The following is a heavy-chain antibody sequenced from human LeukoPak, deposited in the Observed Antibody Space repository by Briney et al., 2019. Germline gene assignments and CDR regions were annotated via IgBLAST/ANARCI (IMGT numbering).Heavy chain of an antibody. D-gene: IGHD2-2*01. CDR2: ISSSSSYI. CDR1: GFTFSSYS. V-gene: IGHV3-21*01. CDR3: ARKALGYCSSTSCYGAFDI. J-gene: IGHJ3*02. Sequence: GGSLRLSCAASGFTFSSYSMNWVRQAPGKGLEWVSSISSSSSYIYYADSVKGRFTISRDNAKNSLYLQMDSLRAEDTAVYYCARKALGYCSSTSCYGAFDIWGQGTMVTVSS.